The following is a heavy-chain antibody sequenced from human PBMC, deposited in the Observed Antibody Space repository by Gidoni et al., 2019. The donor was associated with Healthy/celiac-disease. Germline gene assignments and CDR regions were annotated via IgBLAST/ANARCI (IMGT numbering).Heavy chain of an antibody. D-gene: IGHD6-6*01. CDR2: IYCSDDK. CDR3: AHRRSMGEGSSSGKYFDY. CDR1: GFSLSTSGVG. Sequence: QITSKVSGPTLVYPTQTLTLTCTFSGFSLSTSGVGVGWIRHPPGKALEWLALIYCSDDKRYSPSLESRITITKNTSKNQVVLTMTNMDPVDTATYYCAHRRSMGEGSSSGKYFDYWGQGTLVTVSS. V-gene: IGHV2-5*01. J-gene: IGHJ4*02.